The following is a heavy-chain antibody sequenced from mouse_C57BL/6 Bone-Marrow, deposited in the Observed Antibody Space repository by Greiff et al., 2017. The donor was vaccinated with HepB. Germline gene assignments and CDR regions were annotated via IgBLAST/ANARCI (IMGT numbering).Heavy chain of an antibody. CDR2: IYPGNSDT. V-gene: IGHV1-5*01. D-gene: IGHD1-1*01. CDR1: GYTFTSYW. J-gene: IGHJ4*01. Sequence: VQLQQSGTVLARPGASVKMSCKTSGYTFTSYWMHWVKQRPGQGLEWIGAIYPGNSDTSYNQKFKGKAKLTAVTSASTAYMELSSLTNEDSAVYYCTRSYGSSYDAMDYWGQGTSVTVAS. CDR3: TRSYGSSYDAMDY.